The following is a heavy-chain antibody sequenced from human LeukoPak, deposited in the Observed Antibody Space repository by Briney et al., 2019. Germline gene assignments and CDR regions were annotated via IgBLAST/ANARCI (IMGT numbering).Heavy chain of an antibody. CDR3: ARDEGSYSDNAEYFQH. D-gene: IGHD4-17*01. CDR1: GGSVSSGPYY. CDR2: IYHSGNT. Sequence: PSETLSLTCTVSGGSVSSGPYYWSWIRQPPGKGLEWIGYIYHSGNTNYNPSLKSRVTISVDRSKNQFSLKLSSVTAADTAVYYCARDEGSYSDNAEYFQHWGQGTLVTVSS. J-gene: IGHJ1*01. V-gene: IGHV4-61*01.